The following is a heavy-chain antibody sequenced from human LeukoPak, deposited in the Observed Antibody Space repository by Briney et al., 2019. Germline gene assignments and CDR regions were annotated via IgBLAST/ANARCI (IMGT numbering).Heavy chain of an antibody. CDR3: APSSPGFDY. J-gene: IGHJ4*02. D-gene: IGHD2-15*01. CDR1: GGSISSSSYY. V-gene: IGHV4-39*01. Sequence: SETLPLTCTVSGGSISSSSYYWGWVRQPPGKGLEWIGSIYYSGSTYYNPSLKSRVTISVDTSKNQFSLKLSSVTVADTAVYYCAPSSPGFDYWGQGTLVTVSS. CDR2: IYYSGST.